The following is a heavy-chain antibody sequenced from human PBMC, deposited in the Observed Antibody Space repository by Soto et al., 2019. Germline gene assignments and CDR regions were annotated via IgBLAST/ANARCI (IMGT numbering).Heavy chain of an antibody. J-gene: IGHJ6*02. D-gene: IGHD3-22*01. CDR2: INPNSGGT. Sequence: ASVKVSCKASGYTFTGYYMHWVRQAPGQGLEWMGWINPNSGGTNYAQKFQGWVTMTRDTSISTAYMELSRLRSDDTAVYYCARDRGRYYYDSSGSRYYYYYGMDAWGQGTTVTVSS. V-gene: IGHV1-2*04. CDR3: ARDRGRYYYDSSGSRYYYYYGMDA. CDR1: GYTFTGYY.